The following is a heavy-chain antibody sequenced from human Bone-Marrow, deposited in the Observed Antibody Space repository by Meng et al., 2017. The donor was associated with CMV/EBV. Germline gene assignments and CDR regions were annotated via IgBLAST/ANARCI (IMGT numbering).Heavy chain of an antibody. CDR3: VRWHSGLDY. CDR2: ISYDGSNK. J-gene: IGHJ4*02. Sequence: GGSLRLSCAASGFTFSSYAMHWVRQAPGKGLEWVAVISYDGSNKYYADSVKGRFTISRDSSQNTVYLQMDSLRAEDTAVYYCVRWHSGLDYWGQGTLVTVSS. CDR1: GFTFSSYA. V-gene: IGHV3-30*14. D-gene: IGHD1-26*01.